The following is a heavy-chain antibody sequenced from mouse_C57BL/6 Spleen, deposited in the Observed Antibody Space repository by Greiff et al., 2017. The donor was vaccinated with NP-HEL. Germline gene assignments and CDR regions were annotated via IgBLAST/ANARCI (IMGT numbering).Heavy chain of an antibody. V-gene: IGHV1-64*01. CDR3: ARANWDRFFDY. CDR1: GYTFTSYW. Sequence: VQLQQPGAELVKPGASVKLSCKASGYTFTSYWMHWVKQRPGQGLEWIGMIHPNSGSTNYNEKFKSKATLTVDKSSSTAYMQLSSLTSEDSAVYYCARANWDRFFDYWGQGTTLTVSS. CDR2: IHPNSGST. J-gene: IGHJ2*01. D-gene: IGHD4-1*01.